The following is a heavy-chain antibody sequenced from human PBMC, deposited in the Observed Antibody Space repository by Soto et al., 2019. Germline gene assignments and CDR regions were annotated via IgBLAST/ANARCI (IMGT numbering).Heavy chain of an antibody. CDR2: ISSDESTV. D-gene: IGHD2-21*02. V-gene: IGHV3-11*01. J-gene: IGHJ4*02. CDR1: GFTFRNYF. CDR3: ATLTAPSDY. Sequence: GGSLRLSCVASGFTFRNYFMNWFRQAPGKGPEWLSYISSDESTVFYADSVKGRFTTSRDNAKNSVYLQMNSLRAEDTAVYYCATLTAPSDYWGQGSLVTVSS.